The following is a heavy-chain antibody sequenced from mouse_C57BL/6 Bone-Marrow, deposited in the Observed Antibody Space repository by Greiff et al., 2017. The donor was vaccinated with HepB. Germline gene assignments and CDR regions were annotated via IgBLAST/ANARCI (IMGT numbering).Heavy chain of an antibody. J-gene: IGHJ2*01. V-gene: IGHV3-6*01. D-gene: IGHD2-5*01. CDR2: ISYDGSN. Sequence: ESGPGLVKPSQSLSLTCSVTGYSITSGYYWNWIRQFPGNKLEWMGYISYDGSNNYNPSLKNRISITRDTSKNQFFLKLNSVTTEDTATYYCAREGYSNFLWGQGTTLTVSS. CDR1: GYSITSGYY. CDR3: AREGYSNFL.